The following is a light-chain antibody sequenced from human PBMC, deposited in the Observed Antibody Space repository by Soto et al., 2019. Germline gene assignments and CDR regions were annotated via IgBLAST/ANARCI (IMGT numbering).Light chain of an antibody. J-gene: IGLJ1*01. Sequence: LAQPASVSGSPGQSIAISCTGTRTDVGGYNFVSWYQQHPGKAPKLIIYEVSNRPSGVSNRFSGSKSDNTASLTISGLQAEDEADYYCCSYVSSKTYVFGTGTKVTVL. CDR2: EVS. CDR3: CSYVSSKTYV. CDR1: RTDVGGYNF. V-gene: IGLV2-14*01.